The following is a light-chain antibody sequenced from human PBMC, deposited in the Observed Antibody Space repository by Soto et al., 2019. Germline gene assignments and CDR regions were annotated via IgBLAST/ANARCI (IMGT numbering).Light chain of an antibody. CDR3: QQYANSRILT. CDR2: DAS. J-gene: IGKJ4*01. Sequence: EIVLSQSPATLSLSPGEGATLSCGASQSVRSRFLAWYQQKPGLAPRLLIYDASRRATGVPHRFSGSGSGTDSTITISRLEPEDFAVYYCQQYANSRILTFGGGTKVEI. V-gene: IGKV3D-20*01. CDR1: QSVRSRF.